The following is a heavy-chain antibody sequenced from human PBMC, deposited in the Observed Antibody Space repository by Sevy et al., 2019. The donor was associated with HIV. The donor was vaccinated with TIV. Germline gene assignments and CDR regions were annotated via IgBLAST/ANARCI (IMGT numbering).Heavy chain of an antibody. CDR3: ASVVKNDFWDGHVNYYGLDV. V-gene: IGHV3-15*01. J-gene: IGHJ6*02. Sequence: GEALKISCAASGFTFNYAWMSWVRQAPGKGLEWVGRIKSKTDGGTADYAAHVKGRFTISRDDSENTLYLQMNSLKTEDTAVHYCASVVKNDFWDGHVNYYGLDVWGQGTTVTVSS. D-gene: IGHD3-3*01. CDR2: IKSKTDGGTA. CDR1: GFTFNYAW.